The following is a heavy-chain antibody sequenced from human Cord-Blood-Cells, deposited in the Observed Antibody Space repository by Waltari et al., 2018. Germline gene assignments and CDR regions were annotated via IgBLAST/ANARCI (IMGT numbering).Heavy chain of an antibody. D-gene: IGHD3-16*01. CDR1: GGTFSSYA. V-gene: IGHV1-69*06. CDR3: ARGVGGDHNWDDAFDI. J-gene: IGHJ3*02. Sequence: QVQLVQSGAEVKKPGSSVKVSCKASGGTFSSYAISWVRQAPGQGLEWMGGITLIFGTANNAQKFQGRVTITADKSTITAYMGLSSLRSEATAVYYCARGVGGDHNWDDAFDIWGQGTMVTVSS. CDR2: ITLIFGTA.